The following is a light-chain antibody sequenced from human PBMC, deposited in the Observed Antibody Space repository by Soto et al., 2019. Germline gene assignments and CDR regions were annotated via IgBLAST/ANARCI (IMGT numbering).Light chain of an antibody. J-gene: IGLJ3*02. V-gene: IGLV3-21*02. Sequence: SYELTQPPSVSVAPGQTASITCGGANIGSGSVHWYQQKPGQSPVLVVYDYDDRPSGIPERFSGSNSGNTATLTISRVEAGDEADYYCQVWDSSRDHPWVFGGGTQLTVL. CDR2: DYD. CDR1: NIGSGS. CDR3: QVWDSSRDHPWV.